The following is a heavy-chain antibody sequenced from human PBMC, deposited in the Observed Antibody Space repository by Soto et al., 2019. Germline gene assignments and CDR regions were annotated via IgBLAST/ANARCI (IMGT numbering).Heavy chain of an antibody. CDR3: ARAGPVSGNHAFDI. J-gene: IGHJ3*02. D-gene: IGHD6-19*01. CDR1: GGTFRSFA. V-gene: IGHV1-69*01. CDR2: IIPIFRIT. Sequence: QVQLVQSGAEVKKPGSSVKVSCTVSGGTFRSFAISWVRQAPGQGLEWMGGIIPIFRITNYAQKFQGRVTITADESTSTAYMELSSLRSEDTAVYYCARAGPVSGNHAFDIWGQGTLVTVSS.